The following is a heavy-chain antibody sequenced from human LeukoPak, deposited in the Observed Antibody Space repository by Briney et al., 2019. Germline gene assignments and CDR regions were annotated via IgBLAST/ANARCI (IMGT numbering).Heavy chain of an antibody. CDR1: GFTFSSYR. CDR2: ISTDGSQT. V-gene: IGHV3-74*01. Sequence: GGSLRLSCAASGFTFSSYRMHWVRQPPGKGLMWVSQISTDGSQTFYADSVKGRFTISRDNAKNTLFLQMDSLRPEDTAVYYCVRSLRSADFWGQGTLVTVSS. J-gene: IGHJ4*02. CDR3: VRSLRSADF.